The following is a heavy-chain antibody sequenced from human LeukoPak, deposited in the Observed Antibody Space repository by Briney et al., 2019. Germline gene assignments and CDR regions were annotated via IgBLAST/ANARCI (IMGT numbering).Heavy chain of an antibody. Sequence: ASVKVSCKASGYPFIDYYLHWVRQAPGQGLEWMGCINPNTGDTNSAQNFQGRVTMTRDTSISTAYMELSRLRSDDTAVYYCARDSYYDSSGYYSSEYFQHWGQGTLVTVSS. J-gene: IGHJ1*01. CDR3: ARDSYYDSSGYYSSEYFQH. D-gene: IGHD3-22*01. CDR2: INPNTGDT. V-gene: IGHV1-2*02. CDR1: GYPFIDYY.